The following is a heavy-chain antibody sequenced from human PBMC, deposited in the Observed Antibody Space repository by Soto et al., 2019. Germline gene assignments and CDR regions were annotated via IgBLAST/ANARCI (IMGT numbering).Heavy chain of an antibody. D-gene: IGHD1-26*01. CDR3: ARDRGCYALAF. CDR2: ISAYNGNT. CDR1: GYTFTSYG. Sequence: QVQLVQSGAEVKKPGASVKVSCKASGYTFTSYGISRVRQAPGQGLEWMGWISAYNGNTNYAEKLQGRVTMTTDTTTSPPYMELTSLRADDTAVYYCARDRGCYALAFWGQGTLVTVSS. J-gene: IGHJ1*01. V-gene: IGHV1-18*01.